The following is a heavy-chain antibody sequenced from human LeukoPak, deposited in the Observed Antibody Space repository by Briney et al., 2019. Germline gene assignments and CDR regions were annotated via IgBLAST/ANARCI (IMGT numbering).Heavy chain of an antibody. CDR2: IIPILGIA. Sequence: SVKVSCKASGGTFSSYTIGWGRQAPGQGLEWMGRIIPILGIANYAQKFQGRVTITADKSTSTAYMELSSLRSEDTAVYYCARAHGTHSSGYYDYWGQGTLVTVSS. CDR3: ARAHGTHSSGYYDY. CDR1: GGTFSSYT. D-gene: IGHD3-22*01. V-gene: IGHV1-69*02. J-gene: IGHJ4*02.